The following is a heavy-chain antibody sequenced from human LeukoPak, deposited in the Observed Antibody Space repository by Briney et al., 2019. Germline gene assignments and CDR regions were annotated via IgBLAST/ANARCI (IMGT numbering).Heavy chain of an antibody. CDR3: AKQGGYPTYYYYYMDV. J-gene: IGHJ6*03. Sequence: GGSLRLSCAASGFTFSDYYMSWIRQAPGKGLEWVSYISSSGSTIYYADSVKGRFTISRDNSKNTLYLQMNSLRAEDTAVYYCAKQGGYPTYYYYYMDVWGKGTTVTVSS. V-gene: IGHV3-11*01. D-gene: IGHD3-22*01. CDR2: ISSSGSTI. CDR1: GFTFSDYY.